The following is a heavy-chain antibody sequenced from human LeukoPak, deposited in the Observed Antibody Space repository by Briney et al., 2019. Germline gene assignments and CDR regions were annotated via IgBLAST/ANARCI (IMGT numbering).Heavy chain of an antibody. CDR3: ARESPGTGRSDY. CDR1: GFTFSSYG. D-gene: IGHD1-1*01. V-gene: IGHV3-33*01. Sequence: GGSLRLSCAASGFTFSSYGVHWVRQAPGKGLEWVAVIWYDGSHKYYADSVKGRFTISRDNAKNSLYLQMNSLRAEDTAVYYCARESPGTGRSDYWGQGTLVTVSS. CDR2: IWYDGSHK. J-gene: IGHJ4*02.